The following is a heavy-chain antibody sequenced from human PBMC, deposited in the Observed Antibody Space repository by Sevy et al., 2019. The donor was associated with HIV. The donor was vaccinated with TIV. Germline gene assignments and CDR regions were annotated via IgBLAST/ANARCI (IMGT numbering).Heavy chain of an antibody. Sequence: SETLSLTCAVYGGSFSGFYWSWIRQPPGKGLEWIGEIIHTGNTNYNPSLKSRVTISVDTSKNQFSLNLTSVTAADTAVYYCARGQWEHLYLGQGTLVTVSS. J-gene: IGHJ4*02. CDR1: GGSFSGFY. CDR2: IIHTGNT. D-gene: IGHD1-26*01. CDR3: ARGQWEHLY. V-gene: IGHV4-34*01.